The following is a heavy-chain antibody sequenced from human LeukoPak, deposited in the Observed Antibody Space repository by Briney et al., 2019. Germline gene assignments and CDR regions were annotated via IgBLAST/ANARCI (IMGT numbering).Heavy chain of an antibody. CDR2: ISAYSGDT. J-gene: IGHJ4*02. V-gene: IGHV1-18*01. Sequence: ASVKVSCKASGYTSTRYGVTWVRQAPGQGLEWMGWISAYSGDTNYARKLQDRVTMTTDTSTRTAYMELRSLRSDDTAVYYCASNTGSDASGYAYWGQGTLVTVSS. D-gene: IGHD3-22*01. CDR3: ASNTGSDASGYAY. CDR1: GYTSTRYG.